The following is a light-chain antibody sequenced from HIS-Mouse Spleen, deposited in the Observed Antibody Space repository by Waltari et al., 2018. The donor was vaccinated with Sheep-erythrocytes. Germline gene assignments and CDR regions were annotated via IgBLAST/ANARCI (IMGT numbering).Light chain of an antibody. CDR2: EVI. Sequence: QSALTQPPSASGSPGQSVTISCTGTSSDVGGYNYVSWYQQPPGKAPKLMIYEVIKRPSGVPDRFSGSKSGNTASLTVSGLQAEDEADYYCSSYAGSNNWVFGGGTKLTVL. V-gene: IGLV2-8*01. CDR1: SSDVGGYNY. J-gene: IGLJ3*02. CDR3: SSYAGSNNWV.